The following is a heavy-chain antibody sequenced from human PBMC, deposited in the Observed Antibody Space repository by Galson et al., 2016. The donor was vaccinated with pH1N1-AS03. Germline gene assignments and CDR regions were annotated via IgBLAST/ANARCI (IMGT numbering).Heavy chain of an antibody. D-gene: IGHD2/OR15-2a*01. CDR2: IYWDDDK. V-gene: IGHV2-5*02. CDR1: GFSLATGGVG. Sequence: PALVKPTQTLTLTCAFSGFSLATGGVGVGWIRQPPGKALEWLALIYWDDDKLYNPSLKSRLTVTKDTSKNPVVLTLTDMDPVDTATYFCTRSRYYNTNLYYFDYWGQGTLVTVSS. CDR3: TRSRYYNTNLYYFDY. J-gene: IGHJ4*02.